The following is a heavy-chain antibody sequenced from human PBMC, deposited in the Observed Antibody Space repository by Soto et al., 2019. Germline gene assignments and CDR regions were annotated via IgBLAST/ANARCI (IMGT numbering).Heavy chain of an antibody. J-gene: IGHJ3*02. CDR2: ISGSGGST. CDR1: GFTFSSYA. CDR3: AKALGYCSSTSCYVETDPDAFDI. D-gene: IGHD2-2*01. Sequence: GGSLRLSCAASGFTFSSYAMSWVRQAPGKGLEWVSAISGSGGSTYYADSVKGRFTTSRDNSKNTLYLQMNSLRAEDTAVYYCAKALGYCSSTSCYVETDPDAFDIWGQGTMVTVSS. V-gene: IGHV3-23*01.